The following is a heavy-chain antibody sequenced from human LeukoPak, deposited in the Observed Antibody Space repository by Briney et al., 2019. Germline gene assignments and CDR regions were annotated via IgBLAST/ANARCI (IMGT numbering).Heavy chain of an antibody. CDR2: INPNSGGT. J-gene: IGHJ4*02. Sequence: ASVKVSCKASGYTFTGYFIHWVRQAPGQGLEWMGWINPNSGGTNYAQKFQGRVTMTRDTSISTAYMELSRLRSDDTAVYYCARDERYDSSGYPFDYWGQGTLVTVSS. CDR3: ARDERYDSSGYPFDY. V-gene: IGHV1-2*02. D-gene: IGHD3-22*01. CDR1: GYTFTGYF.